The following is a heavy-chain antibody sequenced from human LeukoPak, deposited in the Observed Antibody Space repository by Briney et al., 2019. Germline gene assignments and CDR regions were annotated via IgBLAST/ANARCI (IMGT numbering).Heavy chain of an antibody. Sequence: SETLSLTCTVSGGSISSTSYYWGWIRQPPGKRLEWIASIYYSGTTFYNPSLKSRVTISVDTSKNQFSLKLSSVTAADTAVYYCARAAEGYSGYVPNWFDPWGQGTLVTVSS. V-gene: IGHV4-39*07. J-gene: IGHJ5*02. CDR2: IYYSGTT. CDR1: GGSISSTSYY. CDR3: ARAAEGYSGYVPNWFDP. D-gene: IGHD5-12*01.